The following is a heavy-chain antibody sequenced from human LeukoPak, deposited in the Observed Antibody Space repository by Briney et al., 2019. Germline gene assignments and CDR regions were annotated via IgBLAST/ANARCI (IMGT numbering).Heavy chain of an antibody. J-gene: IGHJ5*02. V-gene: IGHV3-30-3*01. CDR2: ISYDGSNK. CDR1: GFTFSSYA. CDR3: AGDLSGWFSNWFDP. Sequence: PGGSLRLSCAASGFTFSSYAMHWVRQAPGKGLEWVAVISYDGSNKYYADSVKGRFTISRDNSKNTLYLQVNSLRAEDTAVYYCAGDLSGWFSNWFDPWGQGTLVTVSS. D-gene: IGHD6-19*01.